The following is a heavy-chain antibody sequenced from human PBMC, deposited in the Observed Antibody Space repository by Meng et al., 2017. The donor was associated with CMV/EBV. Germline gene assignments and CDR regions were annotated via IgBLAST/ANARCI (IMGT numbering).Heavy chain of an antibody. CDR2: ISSSGSGGST. D-gene: IGHD2-21*01. V-gene: IGHV3-23*01. CDR1: GFTFSSYE. CDR3: AKRGLPPTYCGGDCYIDY. Sequence: GGSLRLSCAASGFTFSSYEMNWVRQAPGKGLEWVSYISSSGSGGSTYYADSVKGRFTISRDNSKNTLYLQMNSLRAEDTAVYYCAKRGLPPTYCGGDCYIDYWGQGTLVTVSS. J-gene: IGHJ4*02.